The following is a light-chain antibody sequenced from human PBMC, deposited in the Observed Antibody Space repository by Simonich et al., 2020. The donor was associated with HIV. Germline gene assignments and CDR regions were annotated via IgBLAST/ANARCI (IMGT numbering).Light chain of an antibody. J-gene: IGKJ4*01. Sequence: DIQMTQSPSSLSASVGDRVTITCRESQRISSSLNWYHQKPGKAPKLLIYAASSLQSGVPSRFSGSGSGTDFALTISSLQPEDFATYFCQQIYSTPLTFGGGTKLEIK. V-gene: IGKV1-39*01. CDR2: AAS. CDR1: QRISSS. CDR3: QQIYSTPLT.